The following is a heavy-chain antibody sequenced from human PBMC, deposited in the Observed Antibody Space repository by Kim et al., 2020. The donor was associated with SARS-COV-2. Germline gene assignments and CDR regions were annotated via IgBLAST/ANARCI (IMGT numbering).Heavy chain of an antibody. CDR1: GFTFSSYS. D-gene: IGHD1-7*01. CDR2: ISSSSSYI. Sequence: GGSLRLSCAASGFTFSSYSMNWVRQAPGKGLEWVSSISSSSSYIYYADSVKGRFTISRDNAKNSLYLQMNSLRAEDTAVYYCANSRGLGLLFPYWGQGTLVTVSS. V-gene: IGHV3-21*01. CDR3: ANSRGLGLLFPY. J-gene: IGHJ4*02.